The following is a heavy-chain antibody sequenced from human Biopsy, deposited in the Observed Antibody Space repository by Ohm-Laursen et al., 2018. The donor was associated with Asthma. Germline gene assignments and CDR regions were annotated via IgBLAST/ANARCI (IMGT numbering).Heavy chain of an antibody. Sequence: ASVKVSCKASGYTFISYAIHWVRQAPGQRLEWMGWINAGNGNTKYSQKFQGRVTITRDTSASTAYMELSSLRSEDTAVYYCARTYYDFLTGQVIDAFAIWGQGTMVTASS. D-gene: IGHD3-9*01. V-gene: IGHV1-3*01. CDR2: INAGNGNT. CDR3: ARTYYDFLTGQVIDAFAI. J-gene: IGHJ3*02. CDR1: GYTFISYA.